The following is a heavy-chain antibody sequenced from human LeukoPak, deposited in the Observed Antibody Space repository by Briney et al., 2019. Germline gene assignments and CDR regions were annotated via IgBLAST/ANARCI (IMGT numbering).Heavy chain of an antibody. CDR3: AKDQVDFGNYYYYYMDV. V-gene: IGHV3-48*03. J-gene: IGHJ6*03. D-gene: IGHD3-3*01. CDR2: ISSSGSTI. Sequence: GGSLRLSCAASGFTFSSYEMNWVRQAPGKGLEWVSYISSSGSTIYYADSVKGRFTISRDNAKNTLYLQVNSLRAEDTAVYYCAKDQVDFGNYYYYYMDVWGKGTTVTVSS. CDR1: GFTFSSYE.